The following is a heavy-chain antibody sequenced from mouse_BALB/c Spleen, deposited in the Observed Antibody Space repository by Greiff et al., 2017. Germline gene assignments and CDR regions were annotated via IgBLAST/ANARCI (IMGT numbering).Heavy chain of an antibody. CDR1: GYTFTSYW. J-gene: IGHJ3*01. D-gene: IGHD2-10*02. CDR3: ASYGKSFAY. V-gene: IGHV1S81*02. CDR2: INPSNGRT. Sequence: QVQLQQPGAELVKPGASVKLSCKASGYTFTSYWMHWVKQRPGQGLEWIGEINPSNGRTNYNEKFKSKATLTVDKSSSTAYMQLSSLTSEDSAVYYCASYGKSFAYWGQGTLVTVSA.